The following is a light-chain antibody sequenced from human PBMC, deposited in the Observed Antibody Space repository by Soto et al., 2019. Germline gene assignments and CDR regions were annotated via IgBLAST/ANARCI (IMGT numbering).Light chain of an antibody. J-gene: IGLJ2*01. V-gene: IGLV1-44*01. CDR1: SSNIGRSA. CDR3: AAWDDSLNAVL. CDR2: TNH. Sequence: QSVLTQPPSASGTPGQRITISCSGSSSNIGRSAVNWYQQLPGTAPKLLIYTNHQRPSGVPGRFSGSKSGTSASLAISGLQSDDEADYYCAAWDDSLNAVLFGGGTKVTVL.